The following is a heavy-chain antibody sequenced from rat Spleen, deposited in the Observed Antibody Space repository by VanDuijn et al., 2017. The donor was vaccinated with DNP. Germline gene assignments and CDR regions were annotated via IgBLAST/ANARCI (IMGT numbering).Heavy chain of an antibody. Sequence: EVQLVESGGGLVQPGRSLKLSCAASGFTFSNYDIACVRQAPTKGLEWVASISTSGGSTYYRDSLKGRFTVSRDNAKSTLYLQMDSLRSEDTATYYCATSGYGYDGYPFAYWGQGTLVTVSS. CDR3: ATSGYGYDGYPFAY. D-gene: IGHD1-12*03. CDR2: ISTSGGST. V-gene: IGHV5S23*01. CDR1: GFTFSNYD. J-gene: IGHJ3*01.